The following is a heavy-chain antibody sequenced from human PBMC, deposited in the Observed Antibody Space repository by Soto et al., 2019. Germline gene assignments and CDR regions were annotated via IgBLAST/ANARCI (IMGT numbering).Heavy chain of an antibody. Sequence: SGPTPVTPTQTLTLTCTFTGSSPSTSGVAVGRTRQPPGKALEWLALIYWDDDKRYSPSLKSRLTITKDTSKNQVVLTMTNMDPVDTATYYCAHTRMGGWDAGGLDYWGQGTLVNVSS. CDR2: IYWDDDK. J-gene: IGHJ4*02. CDR1: GSSPSTSGVA. CDR3: AHTRMGGWDAGGLDY. D-gene: IGHD6-19*01. V-gene: IGHV2-5*02.